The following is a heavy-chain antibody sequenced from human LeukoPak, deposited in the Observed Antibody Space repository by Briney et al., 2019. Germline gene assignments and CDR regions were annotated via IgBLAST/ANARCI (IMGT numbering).Heavy chain of an antibody. J-gene: IGHJ2*01. CDR2: ITSGSYI. CDR1: AFTFGTYS. V-gene: IGHV3-21*01. CDR3: ARGNDFWSGYSVRFASNLVYWYFDL. Sequence: PGGSLRLSCAASAFTFGTYSMNWVRQAPGKGLEWVSSITSGSYIYYADSVRGRFTISRDNAKNSLFLQMNSLRAEDTAVYYCARGNDFWSGYSVRFASNLVYWYFDLWGRGTLVTVSS. D-gene: IGHD3-3*01.